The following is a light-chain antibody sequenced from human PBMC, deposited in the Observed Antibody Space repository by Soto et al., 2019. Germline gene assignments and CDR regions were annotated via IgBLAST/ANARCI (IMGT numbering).Light chain of an antibody. J-gene: IGKJ4*01. Sequence: IVLTQSPVTLSLSPGERVTLSCRASHDIGNFVAWYQQKLGQAPRLLISDASNSATGIPARFSGSGSGPDFTLTISSLEPEDFAVYYGQQRSDCPLTFGGGTRLEI. CDR3: QQRSDCPLT. CDR2: DAS. CDR1: HDIGNF. V-gene: IGKV3-11*01.